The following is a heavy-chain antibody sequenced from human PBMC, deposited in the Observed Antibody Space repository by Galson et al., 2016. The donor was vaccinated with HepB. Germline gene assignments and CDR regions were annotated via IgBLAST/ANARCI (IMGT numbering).Heavy chain of an antibody. CDR3: TRDGWTSNWFGY. J-gene: IGHJ5*01. Sequence: CAGSGFTVSTDYMSWVRQAPGKGLEWVSIIYSGGSTYYADSVKGRFSISRDNSKNTLYLQMDSLRVEDTAVYYCTRDGWTSNWFGYWGQGTLVTVSS. V-gene: IGHV3-66*02. CDR1: GFTVSTDY. CDR2: IYSGGST. D-gene: IGHD6-19*01.